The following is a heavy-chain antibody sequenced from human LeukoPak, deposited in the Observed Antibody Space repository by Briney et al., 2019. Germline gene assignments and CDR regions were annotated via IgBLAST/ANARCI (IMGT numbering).Heavy chain of an antibody. Sequence: GGSLRLSCAASGFTFSSYAMTWVRQAPGKGLEWVSAISGSGGSTYYADSVKGRFTISRDNSKNTLYLQMSSLRAEDTAVYYCAKVMTRTMVRGVPPSDYWGQGTLVTVSS. D-gene: IGHD3-10*01. CDR3: AKVMTRTMVRGVPPSDY. CDR1: GFTFSSYA. J-gene: IGHJ4*02. V-gene: IGHV3-23*01. CDR2: ISGSGGST.